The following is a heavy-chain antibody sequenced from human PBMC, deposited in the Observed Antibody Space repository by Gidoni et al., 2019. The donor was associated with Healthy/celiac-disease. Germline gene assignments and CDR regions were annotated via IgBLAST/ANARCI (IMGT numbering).Heavy chain of an antibody. CDR1: GGSFSGYY. J-gene: IGHJ4*02. D-gene: IGHD6-13*01. Sequence: QVQLQQWGAGLLKPSETLSLTCAVYGGSFSGYYWSWIRQPPGKGLEWIGEINHSGSTNYNPSLKSRVTISVDTSKNQFSLKLSSVTAADTAVYYCARGDDGYLGYWGQGTLVTVSS. CDR3: ARGDDGYLGY. V-gene: IGHV4-34*01. CDR2: INHSGST.